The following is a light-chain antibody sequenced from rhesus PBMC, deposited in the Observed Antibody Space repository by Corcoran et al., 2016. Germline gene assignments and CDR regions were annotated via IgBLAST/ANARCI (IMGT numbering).Light chain of an antibody. V-gene: IGKV2-104*02. CDR3: MQALEFPLT. CDR2: EVS. Sequence: DIVMTQTPLSLPVTPGEPASISCRSSQSLLDSEDGNTYLDWYLQKPGQAPQLLIYEVSNRASGVPDRFSGSGSDTDFTRKISRVEAEDVVVYYCMQALEFPLTFGGGTKVEIK. J-gene: IGKJ4*01. CDR1: QSLLDSEDGNTY.